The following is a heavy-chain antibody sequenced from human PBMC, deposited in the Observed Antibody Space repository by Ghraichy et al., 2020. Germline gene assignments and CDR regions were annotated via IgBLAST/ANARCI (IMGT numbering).Heavy chain of an antibody. D-gene: IGHD6-13*01. V-gene: IGHV3-9*01. CDR1: GFTFDDYA. J-gene: IGHJ3*02. Sequence: GGSLRLSCAASGFTFDDYAMHWVRQAPGKGLEWVSGISWNSGSIGYADSVKGRFTISRDNAKNSLYLQMNSLRAEDTALYYCAKEVFYSSSWGNDAFDIWGQGTMVTVSS. CDR2: ISWNSGSI. CDR3: AKEVFYSSSWGNDAFDI.